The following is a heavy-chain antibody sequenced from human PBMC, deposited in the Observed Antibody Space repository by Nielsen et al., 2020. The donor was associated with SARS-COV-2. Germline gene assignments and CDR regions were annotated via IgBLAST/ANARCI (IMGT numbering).Heavy chain of an antibody. Sequence: WVRQAPGQGLEWMGWISAYNGNTNYAQKLQGRVTMTTDTSTSTAYMELRSLRSDDTAVYYCARRLLGGDYADYYYGMDVWGQGTMVTVSS. CDR3: ARRLLGGDYADYYYGMDV. D-gene: IGHD4-17*01. V-gene: IGHV1-18*01. J-gene: IGHJ6*02. CDR2: ISAYNGNT.